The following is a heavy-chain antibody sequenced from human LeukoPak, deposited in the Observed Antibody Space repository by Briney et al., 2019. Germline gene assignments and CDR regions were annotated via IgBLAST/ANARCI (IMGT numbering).Heavy chain of an antibody. CDR2: IDPSGGST. CDR1: GYIFTRYY. Sequence: ASVKVSCKASGYIFTRYYMHWVRQAPGQGLEWMGIIDPSGGSTSYAQNFQGGVTMTRDATTNTVYLELSSLRSEDTAVYYCARDFGGMPNYWGQGTLVTVSS. V-gene: IGHV1-46*01. J-gene: IGHJ4*02. CDR3: ARDFGGMPNY. D-gene: IGHD2-2*01.